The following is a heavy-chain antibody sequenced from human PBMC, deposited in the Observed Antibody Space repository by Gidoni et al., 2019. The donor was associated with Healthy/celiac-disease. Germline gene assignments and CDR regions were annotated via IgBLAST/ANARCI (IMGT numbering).Heavy chain of an antibody. CDR2: IYYSGST. V-gene: IGHV4-59*08. CDR1: GGSISSYY. CDR3: ARHSELGTGGSWGYYFDY. D-gene: IGHD7-27*01. J-gene: IGHJ4*02. Sequence: QVQLQESGPGLVKPSETLSLTCTVSGGSISSYYWSWIRQPPGKGLEWIGYIYYSGSTNYNPSLKSRVTISVDTSKNQFSLKLSSVTAADTAVYYCARHSELGTGGSWGYYFDYWGQGTLVTVSS.